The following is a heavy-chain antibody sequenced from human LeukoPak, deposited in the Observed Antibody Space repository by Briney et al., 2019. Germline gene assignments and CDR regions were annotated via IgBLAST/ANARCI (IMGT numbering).Heavy chain of an antibody. J-gene: IGHJ4*02. CDR2: FDPEGGEA. Sequence: GASLKVSCKVSGDTLSELSMHWVRQAPGKGLEWMGGFDPEGGEAIYAQKFQGRLTMTEDTSTDTAYMDLRSLRSDDTVVYYCTAGGVYSLLDHWGQGTRVTVSS. D-gene: IGHD5/OR15-5a*01. CDR1: GDTLSELS. V-gene: IGHV1-24*01. CDR3: TAGGVYSLLDH.